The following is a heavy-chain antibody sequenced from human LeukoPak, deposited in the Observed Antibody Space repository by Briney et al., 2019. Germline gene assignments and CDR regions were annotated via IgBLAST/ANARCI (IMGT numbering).Heavy chain of an antibody. CDR2: IKQDGSKL. CDR3: AKEPTPIFGVVIIFDY. V-gene: IGHV3-7*01. D-gene: IGHD3-3*01. Sequence: GGSLRLSCAASGFTLSNYWMSLVRQAPGKGLEWVANIKQDGSKLSYVDSVKGRFTVSRDNAKNSLYLQMNSLRAEDTAVYYCAKEPTPIFGVVIIFDYWGQGTLVTVSS. CDR1: GFTLSNYW. J-gene: IGHJ4*02.